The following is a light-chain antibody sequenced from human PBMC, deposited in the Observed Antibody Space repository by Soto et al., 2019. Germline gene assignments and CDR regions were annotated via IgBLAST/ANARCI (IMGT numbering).Light chain of an antibody. CDR1: QSVSSTY. CDR3: QHYGSLVLT. Sequence: EIVLTQSPGTLSLSPGERATLSCRASQSVSSTYLAWYQQKPGQAPRLLIYGASSRATGIPNRFSGSGSGTDFPLTISRLEPEDFAVYYCQHYGSLVLTFGGGTKVELK. CDR2: GAS. V-gene: IGKV3-20*01. J-gene: IGKJ4*01.